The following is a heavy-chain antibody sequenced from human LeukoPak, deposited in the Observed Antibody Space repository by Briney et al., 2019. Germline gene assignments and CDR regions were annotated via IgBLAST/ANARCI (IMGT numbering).Heavy chain of an antibody. CDR2: IYYSGST. CDR1: GGSISSYY. V-gene: IGHV4-59*12. D-gene: IGHD6-13*01. Sequence: SETLSLTCTVSGGSISSYYWSWIRQPPGKGLEWIGYIYYSGSTNYNPSLKSRVTISVDTSKNQLSLKLSSVTAADTAVYYCARGHQLARDAFDIWGQGTMVTVSS. CDR3: ARGHQLARDAFDI. J-gene: IGHJ3*02.